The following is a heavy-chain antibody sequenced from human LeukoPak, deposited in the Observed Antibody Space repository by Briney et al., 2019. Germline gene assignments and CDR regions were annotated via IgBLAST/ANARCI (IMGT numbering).Heavy chain of an antibody. CDR1: GFTFSSYA. Sequence: GGSLRLSCAASGFTFSSYAMHWVRQAPGKGLEWVAVISYDGSNKYYADSVKGRFTISRDNSKNTLYLQMNSQRAEDAAVYYCARGSGDKRAYDIWGQGTMVTVSS. V-gene: IGHV3-30-3*01. D-gene: IGHD1-14*01. CDR2: ISYDGSNK. J-gene: IGHJ3*02. CDR3: ARGSGDKRAYDI.